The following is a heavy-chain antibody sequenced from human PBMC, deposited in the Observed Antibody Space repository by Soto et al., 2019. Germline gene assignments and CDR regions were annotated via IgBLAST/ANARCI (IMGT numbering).Heavy chain of an antibody. CDR3: AAAHRYCAQ. D-gene: IGHD2-8*02. V-gene: IGHV4-34*01. Sequence: SETLSLTCDVSGGSFTGYYWSWISQPPGKGLEWIGEINHSGFTHYNPSLTGRVTISLDTSKSQFSQKLSSMTAADTAFCFCAAAHRYCAQWGQGTLVTVSS. CDR1: GGSFTGYY. CDR2: INHSGFT. J-gene: IGHJ4*02.